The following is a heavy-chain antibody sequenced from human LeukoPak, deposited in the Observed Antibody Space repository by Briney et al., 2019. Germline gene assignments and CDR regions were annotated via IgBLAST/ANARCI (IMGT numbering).Heavy chain of an antibody. CDR3: ARTLPSSALWFGVPFAAFDI. D-gene: IGHD3-10*01. V-gene: IGHV4-59*01. CDR2: IYYSGST. J-gene: IGHJ3*02. CDR1: GGSISSYY. Sequence: PSETLSLTCTVSGGSISSYYWSWIRQPPGKGLEWIGYIYYSGSTNYNPSLKSRVTISVDTSKNQFSLKLSSVTAADTAVYYCARTLPSSALWFGVPFAAFDIWGQGTMVTVSS.